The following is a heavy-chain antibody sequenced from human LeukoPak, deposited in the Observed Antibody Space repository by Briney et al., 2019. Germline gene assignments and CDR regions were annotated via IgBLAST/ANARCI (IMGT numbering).Heavy chain of an antibody. CDR1: GFTFSSYW. CDR3: ARDGASQTAFDI. CDR2: VRGDGSST. V-gene: IGHV3-74*01. J-gene: IGHJ3*02. Sequence: GGSLRLSCAASGFTFSSYWMHWVRQAPGKGLVWVSRVRGDGSSTSYADSVKGRFTISRDNAKNTLYLQVNSLRAEDTAVYYCARDGASQTAFDIWGQGTMVTVSS. D-gene: IGHD4/OR15-4a*01.